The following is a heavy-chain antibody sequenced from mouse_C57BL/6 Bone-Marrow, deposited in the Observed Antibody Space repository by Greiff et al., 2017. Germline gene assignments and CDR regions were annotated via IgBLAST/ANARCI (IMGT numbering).Heavy chain of an antibody. J-gene: IGHJ1*03. CDR1: GFTFTDYY. D-gene: IGHD2-2*01. Sequence: EVKLQESGGGLVQPGGSLSLSCAASGFTFTDYYMSWVRQPPGKALEWLGFIRNKANGYTTEYSASVKGRFTISRDNSQSILYLQMNALRAEDSATYYCARSHGYLLYTDVWGTGTTVTVSS. CDR3: ARSHGYLLYTDV. CDR2: IRNKANGYTT. V-gene: IGHV7-3*01.